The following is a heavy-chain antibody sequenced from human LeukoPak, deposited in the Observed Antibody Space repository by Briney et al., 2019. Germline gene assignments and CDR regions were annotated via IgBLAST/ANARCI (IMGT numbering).Heavy chain of an antibody. CDR1: GFTFSNYA. CDR2: ISDSGART. Sequence: PGGSLGLSCAASGFTFSNYAMSWVRLAPGKGLEWVSSISDSGARTYYADSVKGRFTITRDYSKNILYLQMNSLRAEDTAIYYCAKAVSGWFEAGGNWGQGTLVTVSS. J-gene: IGHJ4*02. CDR3: AKAVSGWFEAGGN. D-gene: IGHD6-19*01. V-gene: IGHV3-23*01.